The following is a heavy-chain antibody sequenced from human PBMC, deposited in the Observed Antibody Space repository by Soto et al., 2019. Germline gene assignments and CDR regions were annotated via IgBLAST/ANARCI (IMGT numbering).Heavy chain of an antibody. CDR3: ARARATTAAAAIFDC. D-gene: IGHD6-13*01. CDR1: GGSISTSNW. CDR2: VYRTGST. Sequence: PSETLSLTCAVSGGSISTSNWWSWVRQPPGKGLEWIGEVYRTGSTNYNPSLESRLTISVDKSKNQFSLKLTSVTAADTAVYYCARARATTAAAAIFDCWGQGTLVTVSS. J-gene: IGHJ4*02. V-gene: IGHV4-4*02.